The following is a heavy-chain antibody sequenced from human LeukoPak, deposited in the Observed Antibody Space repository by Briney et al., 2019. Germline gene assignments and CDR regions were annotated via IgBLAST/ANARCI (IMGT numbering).Heavy chain of an antibody. D-gene: IGHD1-26*01. V-gene: IGHV1-2*07. CDR1: GYTFTDYY. J-gene: IGHJ4*02. Sequence: ASVKVSCKASGYTFTDYYIHWVRQAPGQGLEWMAWINPKSGYTKYAHSIQGRVTTTRDTSINTAYMELSGVRSDDTAIYSCARGRDSGSHTYYFDYWGQGTLVTVSS. CDR3: ARGRDSGSHTYYFDY. CDR2: INPKSGYT.